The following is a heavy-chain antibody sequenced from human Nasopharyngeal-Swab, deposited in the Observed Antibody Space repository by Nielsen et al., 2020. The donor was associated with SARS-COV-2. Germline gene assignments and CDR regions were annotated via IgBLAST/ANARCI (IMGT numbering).Heavy chain of an antibody. CDR3: ARDPVAARTPHYYYGMDV. CDR2: TYYRSKWYN. J-gene: IGHJ6*02. CDR1: GDSVSSNSAA. V-gene: IGHV6-1*01. D-gene: IGHD6-6*01. Sequence: SQTLSLTCAISGDSVSSNSAAWNWIRQSPSRGLEWLGRTYYRSKWYNDYAVSVKSRITINPDTSKNQFSLQLNSVTPEDTAVYYCARDPVAARTPHYYYGMDVWGQGTTVTVSS.